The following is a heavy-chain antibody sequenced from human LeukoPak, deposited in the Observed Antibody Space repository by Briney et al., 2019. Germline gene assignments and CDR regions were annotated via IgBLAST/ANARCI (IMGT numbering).Heavy chain of an antibody. CDR2: ISSSSSYI. J-gene: IGHJ3*02. CDR1: RFTFSSYS. D-gene: IGHD3-10*01. V-gene: IGHV3-21*01. Sequence: GGSLRLSCAASRFTFSSYSMNWVRQAPGKGLEWVSSISSSSSYIHYADSVKGRFTISRDNAKNSLYLQMNSLRAEDTAVYYCAKEGELLPLAIWGQGTMVTVSS. CDR3: AKEGELLPLAI.